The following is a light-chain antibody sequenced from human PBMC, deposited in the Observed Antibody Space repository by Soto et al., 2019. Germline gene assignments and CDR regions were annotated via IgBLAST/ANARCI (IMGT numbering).Light chain of an antibody. CDR2: WAS. CDR3: QQYYSIPRT. Sequence: DIVVTQSPESLTVSLGERATINCKSSQSVLYSSNNKNYLDWYQQKPGQPPKLLIYWASTRESGVPDRFSGSGYGTDFTLTISSLQAEDVAVYYCQQYYSIPRTFGGGTKVEIK. CDR1: QSVLYSSNNKNY. J-gene: IGKJ4*01. V-gene: IGKV4-1*01.